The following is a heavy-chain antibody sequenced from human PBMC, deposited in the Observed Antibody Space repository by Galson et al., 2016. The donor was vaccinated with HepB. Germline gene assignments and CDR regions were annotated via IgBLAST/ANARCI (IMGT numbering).Heavy chain of an antibody. J-gene: IGHJ4*02. D-gene: IGHD2-2*01. V-gene: IGHV1-18*01. CDR3: ARVPSTYCSGTSCLFDF. CDR1: GYTFDTYD. CDR2: ISTYKGNT. Sequence: SVKVSCKASGYTFDTYDISWVRQAPGQGLEWMGIISTYKGNTNYAQDFQGRVTVTTDTSTSTAYMELRSLRSDDTAVYYCARVPSTYCSGTSCLFDFWGQGTVVTVSS.